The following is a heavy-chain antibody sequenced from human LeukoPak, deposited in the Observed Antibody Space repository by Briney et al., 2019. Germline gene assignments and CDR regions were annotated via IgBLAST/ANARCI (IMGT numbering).Heavy chain of an antibody. J-gene: IGHJ6*02. CDR3: ASLYYDFWSPVWAFRWSLRYGMDV. D-gene: IGHD3-3*01. V-gene: IGHV4-39*01. Sequence: PSETLSLTCTVSGGSISSSYYYWGWIRQPPGKGLEWIGSIYYSGSTYYNPSLKSRVTISVDTSKNQFSLKLSSVTAADTAVYYCASLYYDFWSPVWAFRWSLRYGMDVWGQGTTVTVSS. CDR1: GGSISSSYYY. CDR2: IYYSGST.